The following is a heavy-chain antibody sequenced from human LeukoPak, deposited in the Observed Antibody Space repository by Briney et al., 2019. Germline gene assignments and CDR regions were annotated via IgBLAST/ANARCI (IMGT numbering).Heavy chain of an antibody. Sequence: PETLSLTCTVSGGSISPYYWSWIRQTPGKGLEWIGYILYSGTTTNYNPSLKSRVTISVDTSKNQFSLKLSSVTAADTAVYYCARVGDWNDLVYWGQGTLVTVSS. V-gene: IGHV4-59*01. CDR3: ARVGDWNDLVY. CDR2: ILYSGTT. D-gene: IGHD1-1*01. CDR1: GGSISPYY. J-gene: IGHJ4*02.